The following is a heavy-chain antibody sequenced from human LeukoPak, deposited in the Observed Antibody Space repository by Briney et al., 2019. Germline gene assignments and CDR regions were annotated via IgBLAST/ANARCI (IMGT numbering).Heavy chain of an antibody. Sequence: PGGSLRLSCTASGFTFSDYYMSWIRQAPGKGLEWVSYISSSGSTIYYADSVKGRFTISRDNAKNTLYLQMNSLRAEDTAVYYCARVGSSGWYDLGYWGQGTLVTVSA. D-gene: IGHD6-19*01. V-gene: IGHV3-11*04. CDR2: ISSSGSTI. CDR1: GFTFSDYY. CDR3: ARVGSSGWYDLGY. J-gene: IGHJ4*02.